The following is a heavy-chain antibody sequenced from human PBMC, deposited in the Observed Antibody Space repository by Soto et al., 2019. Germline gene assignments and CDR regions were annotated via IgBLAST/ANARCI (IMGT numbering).Heavy chain of an antibody. CDR1: GFTFDYYW. CDR3: ARGDRGGFDL. D-gene: IGHD3-10*01. Sequence: EVQLVESGGGLVQPGESLRLSCAASGFTFDYYWMHWVRQAPGKGLVWVSRVHSDGTTTTYADSVKGRFTISRDNARNSVSLQMSSLRAEDTAICCCARGDRGGFDLWGHGTVVTVSS. CDR2: VHSDGTTT. J-gene: IGHJ3*01. V-gene: IGHV3-74*01.